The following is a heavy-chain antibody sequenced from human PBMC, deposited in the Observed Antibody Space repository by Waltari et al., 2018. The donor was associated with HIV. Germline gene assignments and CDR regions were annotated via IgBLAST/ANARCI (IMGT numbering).Heavy chain of an antibody. J-gene: IGHJ4*02. V-gene: IGHV3-7*01. Sequence: EVQLVESGGGLVQPGGSLRLSCAASGFTFSSYWMSWVRQAPGKGLEWVANIKQDGREKYYVDPVKGRFTISRDNAKNSLYLQMNSLRAEDTAVYYCARDLGYSYGYVSDYWGQGTLVTVSS. CDR3: ARDLGYSYGYVSDY. CDR1: GFTFSSYW. CDR2: IKQDGREK. D-gene: IGHD5-18*01.